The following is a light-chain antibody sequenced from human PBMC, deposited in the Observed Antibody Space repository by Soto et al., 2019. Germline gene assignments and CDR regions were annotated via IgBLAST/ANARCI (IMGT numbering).Light chain of an antibody. CDR3: QQYYSYPYT. Sequence: DIHMTQSPSSLSASVGDRVTITCRASQSISSFLNWYQQKPGKAPHLLIYAASTLQSGVPSRFSGSGSGTDFTLTISCLQSEDFATYYCQQYYSYPYTFGQGTKLEIK. V-gene: IGKV1-39*01. CDR2: AAS. CDR1: QSISSF. J-gene: IGKJ2*01.